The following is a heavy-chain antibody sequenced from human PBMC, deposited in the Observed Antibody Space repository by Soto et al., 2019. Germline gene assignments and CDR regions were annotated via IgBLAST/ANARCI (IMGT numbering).Heavy chain of an antibody. Sequence: PSETLSLTCTVSGGSISSGGYYWSWIRQHPGKGLEWIGYIYYSGSTYYNPSLKSRVTISVDTSKNQFSLKLSSVTAADTAVYYCARARDTMVRGASDYFDYWGQGTLVTVSS. CDR2: IYYSGST. J-gene: IGHJ4*02. D-gene: IGHD3-10*01. CDR3: ARARDTMVRGASDYFDY. V-gene: IGHV4-31*03. CDR1: GGSISSGGYY.